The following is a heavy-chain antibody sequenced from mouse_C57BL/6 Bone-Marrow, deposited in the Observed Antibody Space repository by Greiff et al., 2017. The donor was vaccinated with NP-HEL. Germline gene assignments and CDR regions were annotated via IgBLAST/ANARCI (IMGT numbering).Heavy chain of an antibody. Sequence: EVQLQQSGPVLVKPGASVKMSCKASGYTFTDYYMNWVKQSHGKSLEWIGVINPYNGGTSYNQKFKGKATLTVDKSSSTAYMELNSLTSEDSAVYYCARRGILLSYAMDYWGQGTSVTVSS. J-gene: IGHJ4*01. V-gene: IGHV1-19*01. CDR3: ARRGILLSYAMDY. CDR1: GYTFTDYY. D-gene: IGHD2-10*01. CDR2: INPYNGGT.